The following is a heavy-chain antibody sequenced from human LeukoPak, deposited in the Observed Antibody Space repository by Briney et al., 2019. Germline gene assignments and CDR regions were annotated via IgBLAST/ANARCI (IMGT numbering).Heavy chain of an antibody. Sequence: GGSLRLSCAASGFTFSSYGMSWIRQAPGKGLEWVSYISSSGSTIYYADSVKGRFTISRDNAKNSLYLQMNSLRAEDTAVYYCARGTRSGYDYAFDYWGQGTLVTVSS. CDR3: ARGTRSGYDYAFDY. CDR2: ISSSGSTI. CDR1: GFTFSSYG. V-gene: IGHV3-48*04. J-gene: IGHJ4*02. D-gene: IGHD5-12*01.